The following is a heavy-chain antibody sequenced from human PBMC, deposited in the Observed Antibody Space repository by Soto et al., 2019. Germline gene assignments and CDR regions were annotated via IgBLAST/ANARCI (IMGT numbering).Heavy chain of an antibody. Sequence: EVQLVESGGGLVQPGGSLRLSCAASGFTVSTKYMSWVRQAPGKGLEWVSVIYSGGSTFYADSVRGRFTISRDNSKNTVNLIINSQRAEDTAVYYCARDPWAADYWGQGTLVTVYS. CDR3: ARDPWAADY. J-gene: IGHJ4*02. CDR1: GFTVSTKY. CDR2: IYSGGST. D-gene: IGHD3-16*01. V-gene: IGHV3-66*01.